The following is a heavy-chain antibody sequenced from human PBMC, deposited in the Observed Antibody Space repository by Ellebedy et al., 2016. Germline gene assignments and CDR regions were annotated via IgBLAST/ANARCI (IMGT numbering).Heavy chain of an antibody. CDR2: INPNSGGT. CDR3: ARGDSRSSSWYARSEYFQH. Sequence: ASVKVSXXASGYTFTGYYMHWVRQAPGQGLEWMGWINPNSGGTNYAQKFQGRVTMIRDTSISTAYMELSRLKSDDTAVYYCARGDSRSSSWYARSEYFQHWGQGTLVTVSS. V-gene: IGHV1-2*02. J-gene: IGHJ1*01. D-gene: IGHD6-13*01. CDR1: GYTFTGYY.